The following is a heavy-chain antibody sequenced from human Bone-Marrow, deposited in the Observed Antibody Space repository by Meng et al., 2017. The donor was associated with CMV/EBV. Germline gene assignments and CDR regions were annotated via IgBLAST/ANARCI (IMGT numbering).Heavy chain of an antibody. CDR1: NGSISSGGYY. CDR2: IYYSGSA. V-gene: IGHV4-31*03. Sequence: SETLSLTCTVSNGSISSGGYYWSWIRQHPGKGLEWIGYIYYSGSAYYNPFLKSRVIISVDTSKNQFSLKLSSVSAADTAVCYCARGDGYATFDYWGQGALVPVSS. D-gene: IGHD5-24*01. J-gene: IGHJ4*02. CDR3: ARGDGYATFDY.